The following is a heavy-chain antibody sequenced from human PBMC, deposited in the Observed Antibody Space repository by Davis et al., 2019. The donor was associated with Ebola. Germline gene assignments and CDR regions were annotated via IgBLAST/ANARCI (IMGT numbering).Heavy chain of an antibody. CDR1: GYTFTNYD. D-gene: IGHD2-15*01. CDR3: ARRGRVNYCSGGSCYSVWFDP. J-gene: IGHJ5*02. Sequence: AASVKVSCKASGYTFTNYDINWVRQATGQGLEWMGWMNPNSGNTGYAQKFQGRVSMTRNTSINTAYMELSSLRSEDTAMYYCARRGRVNYCSGGSCYSVWFDPWGQGTLVTVSS. CDR2: MNPNSGNT. V-gene: IGHV1-8*01.